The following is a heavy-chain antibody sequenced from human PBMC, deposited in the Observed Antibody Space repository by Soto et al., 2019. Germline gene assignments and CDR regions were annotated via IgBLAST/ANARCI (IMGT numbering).Heavy chain of an antibody. CDR3: AREDSIVIPAVSDF. J-gene: IGHJ4*02. CDR2: ISKSDYT. D-gene: IGHD2-2*01. V-gene: IGHV3-21*01. Sequence: PGGSLRLSCTVSGFTFSNYGINWVRQAPGKRLEWVSSISKSDYTYYSDSVTGRFTISRDNAKNSVSLQMNTLRVEDTAVYYCAREDSIVIPAVSDFWGQGTLVTVSS. CDR1: GFTFSNYG.